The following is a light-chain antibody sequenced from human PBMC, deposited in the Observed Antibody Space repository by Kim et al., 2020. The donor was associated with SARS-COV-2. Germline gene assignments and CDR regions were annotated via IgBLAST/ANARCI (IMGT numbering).Light chain of an antibody. CDR1: QSVSSY. CDR3: QQRSNWPPLT. J-gene: IGKJ4*01. V-gene: IGKV3-11*01. Sequence: LSPGECATLACRASQSVSSYLAWYQQKPGQAPRLLIYDASNGATGIPARFSGSGSGTDFTLTISSLEPEDFAVYYCQQRSNWPPLTFGGGTKVEI. CDR2: DAS.